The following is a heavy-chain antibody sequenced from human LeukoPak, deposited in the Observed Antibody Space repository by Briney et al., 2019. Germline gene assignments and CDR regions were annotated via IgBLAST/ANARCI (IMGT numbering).Heavy chain of an antibody. Sequence: SVKVSCKASGGTFSSYAISWVRQAPGQGLEWMGGIIPIFGTANYAQKFQGRVTITTDESTSTAYMELSSLRSDDTAVYYCARDLKLRFLEWLSPGYWGQGTLVTVSS. CDR2: IIPIFGTA. D-gene: IGHD3-3*01. J-gene: IGHJ4*02. V-gene: IGHV1-69*05. CDR1: GGTFSSYA. CDR3: ARDLKLRFLEWLSPGY.